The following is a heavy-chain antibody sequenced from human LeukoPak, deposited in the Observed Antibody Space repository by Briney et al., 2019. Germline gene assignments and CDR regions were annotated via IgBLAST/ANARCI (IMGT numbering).Heavy chain of an antibody. Sequence: GGSPRLSCAASGFTFRSYWMHWVRQAPGKGLVWVSRINFDGSTTNYADSVKGRFTISRDNSKNTLYLQVNSLRAADTAIYYCAKVQEMDTILPPFHYWGQGTLVTVSS. CDR1: GFTFRSYW. D-gene: IGHD5-24*01. CDR3: AKVQEMDTILPPFHY. V-gene: IGHV3-74*01. CDR2: INFDGSTT. J-gene: IGHJ4*02.